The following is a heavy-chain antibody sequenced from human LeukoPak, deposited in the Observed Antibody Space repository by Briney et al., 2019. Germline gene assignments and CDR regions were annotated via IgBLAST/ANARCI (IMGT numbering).Heavy chain of an antibody. CDR1: GGTFSSYA. D-gene: IGHD1-26*01. Sequence: SVTVSCKASGGTFSSYAISWVRQAPGQGLEWMGGIIPIFGTANYAQKFQGRVTITTDESTSTAYMELSSLRSEDTAVYYCARDQGGSIVGATPYFDYWGQGTLVTVSS. J-gene: IGHJ4*02. CDR2: IIPIFGTA. CDR3: ARDQGGSIVGATPYFDY. V-gene: IGHV1-69*05.